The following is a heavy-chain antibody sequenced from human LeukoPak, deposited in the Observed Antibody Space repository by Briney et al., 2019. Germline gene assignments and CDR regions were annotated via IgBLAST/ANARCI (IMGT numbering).Heavy chain of an antibody. Sequence: GGSLRLSCAASGFAFSTYAMSWVRQAPGKGLEWVSAISGSGGSTYYADSVKGRFTISRDNSKNTLYLQMNSLRAEDTAVYYCAKKVITVVATTLDYWGQGTLVTVSS. CDR1: GFAFSTYA. V-gene: IGHV3-23*01. J-gene: IGHJ4*02. CDR3: AKKVITVVATTLDY. CDR2: ISGSGGST. D-gene: IGHD5-12*01.